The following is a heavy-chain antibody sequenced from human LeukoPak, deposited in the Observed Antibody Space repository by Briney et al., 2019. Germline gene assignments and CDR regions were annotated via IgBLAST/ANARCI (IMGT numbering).Heavy chain of an antibody. CDR2: INHSGST. CDR1: GGSFSGYY. Sequence: SETLSLTCAVYGGSFSGYYWSWIRQPPGKGLEWIGEINHSGSTNYNPSLKSRVTISVDTSKNQFSLKLSSVTAADTAVYYCATQHIVVVVAATLRWSNWFDPWGQGTLVTASS. D-gene: IGHD2-15*01. CDR3: ATQHIVVVVAATLRWSNWFDP. V-gene: IGHV4-34*01. J-gene: IGHJ5*02.